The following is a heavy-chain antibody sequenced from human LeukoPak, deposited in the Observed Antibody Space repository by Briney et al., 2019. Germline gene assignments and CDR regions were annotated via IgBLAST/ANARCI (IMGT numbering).Heavy chain of an antibody. J-gene: IGHJ4*02. CDR3: AKDDLAYCGGDCYFPFDC. CDR2: ISGSGGST. D-gene: IGHD2-21*02. V-gene: IGHV3-23*01. CDR1: GFTFSSYA. Sequence: GGSLRLSCAASGFTFSSYAMSWVRQAPGKGLEWVSAISGSGGSTYYADSVKGRFTISRDNSKNTLYLQMNSLRAEDTAVYYCAKDDLAYCGGDCYFPFDCWGQGTLVTVSS.